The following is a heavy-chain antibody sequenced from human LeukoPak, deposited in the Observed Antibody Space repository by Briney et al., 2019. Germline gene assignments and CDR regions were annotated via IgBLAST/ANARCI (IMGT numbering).Heavy chain of an antibody. Sequence: SETLSLTCTVSGGSISTYYWSWIRQAAGEGLEWIGRIYTSGSTNYNPSLKSRVTMSVDTFKNQFSLKLKSVTAADTAVYYCARYPGVGATTLCAFDIWGQGTMVTVSS. V-gene: IGHV4-4*07. D-gene: IGHD1-26*01. CDR1: GGSISTYY. CDR3: ARYPGVGATTLCAFDI. CDR2: IYTSGST. J-gene: IGHJ3*02.